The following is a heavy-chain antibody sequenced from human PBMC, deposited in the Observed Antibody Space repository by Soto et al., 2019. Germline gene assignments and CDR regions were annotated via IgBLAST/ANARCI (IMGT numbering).Heavy chain of an antibody. Sequence: QVQLVQSGAEVKKPWASVKVSCTASGYTFTSYGISWVRQAPGQGLEWMGWISAYNGNTNYAQKLQGRVTMTTDTSTSTAYMELRSLRSDDTAVYYCARDTSPVTTGKYYYGMDVWGQGTTVTVSS. D-gene: IGHD4-17*01. CDR3: ARDTSPVTTGKYYYGMDV. CDR1: GYTFTSYG. V-gene: IGHV1-18*01. CDR2: ISAYNGNT. J-gene: IGHJ6*02.